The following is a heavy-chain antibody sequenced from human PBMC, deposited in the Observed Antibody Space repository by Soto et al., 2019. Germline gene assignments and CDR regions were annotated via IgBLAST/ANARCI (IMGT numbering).Heavy chain of an antibody. CDR2: IYHSGST. CDR3: VRDLNGSGDY. V-gene: IGHV4-30-2*01. Sequence: PSETLSLTCAVSGGSISSGGYSWSWIRQPPGKGLEWIGYIYHSGSTYYNPSLKSRVTISVDRSKNQFSLKLSSVTAADTAVYFCVRDLNGSGDYWGQGTLVTVSS. J-gene: IGHJ4*02. CDR1: GGSISSGGYS. D-gene: IGHD3-10*01.